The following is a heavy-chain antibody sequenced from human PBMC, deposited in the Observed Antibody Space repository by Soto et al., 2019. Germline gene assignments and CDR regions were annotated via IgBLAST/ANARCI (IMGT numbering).Heavy chain of an antibody. CDR1: GGSISSSNW. D-gene: IGHD3-10*01. J-gene: IGHJ3*02. V-gene: IGHV4-4*02. CDR3: ARITMVRGADDAFDI. CDR2: IYHSGST. Sequence: SETLSLTCAVSGGSISSSNWWSWVRQPPGKGLEWIGEIYHSGSTNYNPSLKSRVTISVDKSKNQSSLKLSSVTAADTAVYYCARITMVRGADDAFDIWGQGTMVTVSS.